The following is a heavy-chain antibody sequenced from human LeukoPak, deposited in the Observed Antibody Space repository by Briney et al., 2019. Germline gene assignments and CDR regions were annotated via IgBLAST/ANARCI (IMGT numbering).Heavy chain of an antibody. CDR2: ISDSGGAT. CDR1: GFTFSSYG. J-gene: IGHJ4*02. D-gene: IGHD2-21*02. Sequence: GGSLRLSCAASGFTFSSYGMSWVRQAPGRGLEWVLAISDSGGATSYADSVKGRFTISRDNSKNTLYLQMNSLRAEDTAVYYCAKGRNCGSDCYYLFDYWGQGTLVTVSS. CDR3: AKGRNCGSDCYYLFDY. V-gene: IGHV3-23*01.